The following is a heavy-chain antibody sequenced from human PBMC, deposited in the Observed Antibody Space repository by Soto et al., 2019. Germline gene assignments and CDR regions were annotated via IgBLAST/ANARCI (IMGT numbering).Heavy chain of an antibody. CDR3: ARGSLKGQWLAWSDI. CDR1: GGSFSGYY. CDR2: INHSGST. D-gene: IGHD6-19*01. Sequence: QVQLQQWGAGLLKPSETLSLTCAVYGGSFSGYYWSWIRQPPGKGLEWIGEINHSGSTNYNPSLKSRVTISVDTSKNQFSLKLSSVTAADTAVYYGARGSLKGQWLAWSDIWCQRTMFTVS. J-gene: IGHJ3*02. V-gene: IGHV4-34*01.